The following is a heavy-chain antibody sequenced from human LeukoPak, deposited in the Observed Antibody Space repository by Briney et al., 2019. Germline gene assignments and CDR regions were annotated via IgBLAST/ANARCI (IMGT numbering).Heavy chain of an antibody. CDR2: IYHSGST. J-gene: IGHJ3*02. CDR1: GGSISSGGYS. Sequence: SQTLSLTCAVSGGSISSGGYSWSWIRQPPWKGLEWIGYIYHSGSTYYNPSLKSRVTISVDRSKNQFSLKLSSVTAADTAVYYCAGGRLYYDSSGLDAFDIWGQGTMVTVSS. CDR3: AGGRLYYDSSGLDAFDI. D-gene: IGHD3-22*01. V-gene: IGHV4-30-2*01.